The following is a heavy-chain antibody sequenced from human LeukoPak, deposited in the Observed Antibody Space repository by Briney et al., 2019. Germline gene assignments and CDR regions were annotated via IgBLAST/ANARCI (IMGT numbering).Heavy chain of an antibody. V-gene: IGHV1-46*01. Sequence: ASVKVSCKASGYTFTSYYMHWVRQAPGQGLEWMGIINPSGGSTSYAQKFQGRVTMTRDMSTSTVYMELSSLRSEGTAVYYCARAPFRGATTEYFQHWGQGTLVTVSS. CDR2: INPSGGST. J-gene: IGHJ1*01. CDR3: ARAPFRGATTEYFQH. CDR1: GYTFTSYY. D-gene: IGHD1-26*01.